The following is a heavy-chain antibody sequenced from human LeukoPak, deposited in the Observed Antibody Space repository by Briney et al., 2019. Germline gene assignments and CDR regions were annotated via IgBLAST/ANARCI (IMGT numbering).Heavy chain of an antibody. Sequence: GRSLRLSCAASGFTFSSYAMHWVRQAPGKGLEWVAVISYDGSNKYYADSVKGRFTISRDNSKNTLYLQMNSLRAEDTAVYYCARVERWLQRAYYYDMDVWGQGTTVTVSS. J-gene: IGHJ6*02. D-gene: IGHD5-24*01. CDR1: GFTFSSYA. CDR2: ISYDGSNK. CDR3: ARVERWLQRAYYYDMDV. V-gene: IGHV3-30-3*01.